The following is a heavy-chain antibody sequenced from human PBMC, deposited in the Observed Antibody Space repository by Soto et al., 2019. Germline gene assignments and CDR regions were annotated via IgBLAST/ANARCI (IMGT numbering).Heavy chain of an antibody. CDR3: THLMITYVGVIGDGAFYI. Sequence: QITLKESGPTLVEPTQTLTLTCTFSGFSLTTRQMGVGWIRQPPGQALEWLAVIYWDNDKRYSQSLERRLTVTNDTSKKRVVLTMTNMVSLGTATYYCTHLMITYVGVIGDGAFYIWGQGTTVTVSS. J-gene: IGHJ3*02. CDR2: IYWDNDK. D-gene: IGHD2-21*01. CDR1: GFSLTTRQMG. V-gene: IGHV2-5*02.